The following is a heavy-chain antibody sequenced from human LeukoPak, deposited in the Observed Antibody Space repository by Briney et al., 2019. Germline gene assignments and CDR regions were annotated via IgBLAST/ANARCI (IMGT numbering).Heavy chain of an antibody. D-gene: IGHD4-17*01. J-gene: IGHJ4*02. CDR3: AKGRSYGDYNFDY. CDR2: ISSSSSYI. CDR1: GFTFSSYS. Sequence: GGSLRLSCAASGFTFSSYSMNWVRQAPGKGLEWVSSISSSSSYIYYADSVKGRFTISRDNAKNSLYLQMNSLRAEDTAVYYCAKGRSYGDYNFDYWGQGTLVTVSS. V-gene: IGHV3-21*04.